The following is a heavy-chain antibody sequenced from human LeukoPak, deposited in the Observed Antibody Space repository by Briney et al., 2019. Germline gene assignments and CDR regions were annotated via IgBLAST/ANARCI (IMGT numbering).Heavy chain of an antibody. Sequence: GGSLRLSCVGSGFSLNEYGIHWVRQAPGKGLEWVAVVSYDGGHKYYADSVKGRFTISRDTSSDTVSLQMNSLRVEDTAVYYCARIRCGHTDDRCYNYWGQGTLVTVSS. V-gene: IGHV3-30*03. CDR2: VSYDGGHK. CDR1: GFSLNEYG. D-gene: IGHD2-8*01. J-gene: IGHJ4*02. CDR3: ARIRCGHTDDRCYNY.